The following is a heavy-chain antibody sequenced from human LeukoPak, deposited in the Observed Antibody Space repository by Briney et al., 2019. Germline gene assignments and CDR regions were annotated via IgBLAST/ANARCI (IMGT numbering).Heavy chain of an antibody. V-gene: IGHV3-21*01. D-gene: IGHD1-26*01. J-gene: IGHJ4*02. Sequence: GGSLRLSCAASGFTFSSYTMNWVRQAPGKGLEWVSSISSSSVYIYYADSVKGRFTISRDNAKNSLYLQMNSLRAEDTAVYYCASVREGYYFDYWGQGTLVTVSS. CDR1: GFTFSSYT. CDR2: ISSSSVYI. CDR3: ASVREGYYFDY.